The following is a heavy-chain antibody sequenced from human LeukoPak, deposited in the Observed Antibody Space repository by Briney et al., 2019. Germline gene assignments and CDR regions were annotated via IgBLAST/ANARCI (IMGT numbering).Heavy chain of an antibody. D-gene: IGHD1-26*01. J-gene: IGHJ4*02. V-gene: IGHV3-21*01. Sequence: PGGSLRPSCAASGFTFSSYSMNWVRQAPGKGLEWVSSISSSSRYIYYADSVKGRFTISRDNAKNSLYLQMNSLRAEDTAVYYCARDGLIVGAASPFDYWGQGTLVTVSS. CDR2: ISSSSRYI. CDR3: ARDGLIVGAASPFDY. CDR1: GFTFSSYS.